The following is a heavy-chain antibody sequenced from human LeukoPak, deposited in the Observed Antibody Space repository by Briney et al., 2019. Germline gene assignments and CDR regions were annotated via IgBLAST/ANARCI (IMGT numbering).Heavy chain of an antibody. CDR3: ARDHYYDSSGYYPYDY. J-gene: IGHJ4*02. CDR1: GFTFSSYS. CDR2: ISSSSSYI. Sequence: PGGPLRLSCAASGFTFSSYSMNWVRQAPGKGLEWVSSISSSSSYIYYADSVKGRFTISRDNAKNSLYLQMNSLRAEDTAVYYCARDHYYDSSGYYPYDYWGQGTLVTVSS. D-gene: IGHD3-22*01. V-gene: IGHV3-21*01.